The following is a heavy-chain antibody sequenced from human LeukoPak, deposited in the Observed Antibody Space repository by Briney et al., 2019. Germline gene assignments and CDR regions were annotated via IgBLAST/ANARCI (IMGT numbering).Heavy chain of an antibody. Sequence: SQTLSLTCAISGDSVSNNNVAWNWIRQSPSRGLEWLGRTYYNSRWFNDYALAVRSRITINPDTSKNQFSLQLNSVTPEDTAVYYCARVPGIAAAGSIDYWGQGTLVTVSS. J-gene: IGHJ4*02. CDR1: GDSVSNNNVA. D-gene: IGHD6-13*01. CDR2: TYYNSRWFN. V-gene: IGHV6-1*01. CDR3: ARVPGIAAAGSIDY.